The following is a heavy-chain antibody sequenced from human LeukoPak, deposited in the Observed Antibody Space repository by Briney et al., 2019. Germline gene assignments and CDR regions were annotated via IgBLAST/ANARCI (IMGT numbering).Heavy chain of an antibody. J-gene: IGHJ4*02. CDR1: GYTFTNLD. D-gene: IGHD1-1*01. Sequence: ASVKVSCKTSGYTFTNLDINWLRQAPGQGLEWMGWMSPNSGDTGYAQRFQGRVSMTRDTSISTAYMELSSLRSEDTAVYYCASNPPNTGDFYYWGLGSLVTVSS. V-gene: IGHV1-8*01. CDR3: ASNPPNTGDFYY. CDR2: MSPNSGDT.